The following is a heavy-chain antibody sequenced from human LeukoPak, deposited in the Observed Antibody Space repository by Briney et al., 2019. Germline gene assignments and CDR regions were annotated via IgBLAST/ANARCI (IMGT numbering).Heavy chain of an antibody. Sequence: SETLSLTCTVSGGSISGYSWSWIRQSAGKGLEWIGRIYTSGNTDYNPSFKSRVTSSIDTSKKQFSLKLASLTAADTAVYYCARDNPAGPWGQGTLVTVSS. J-gene: IGHJ5*02. V-gene: IGHV4-4*07. CDR3: ARDNPAGP. CDR2: IYTSGNT. D-gene: IGHD1-14*01. CDR1: GGSISGYS.